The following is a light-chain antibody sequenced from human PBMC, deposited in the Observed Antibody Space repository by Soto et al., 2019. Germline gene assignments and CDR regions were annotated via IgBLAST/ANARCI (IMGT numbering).Light chain of an antibody. CDR1: SSDVGAYNY. J-gene: IGLJ1*01. CDR2: DVS. Sequence: QSALTQPASVSGSPGQSITISCTGTSSDVGAYNYVSWYQQPPGKAPKLMIHDVSNRPSGVSNRFSGSKSGNTASLTISGLQAEDEADYYCRSYTSRSTPYVFGTGTKVTVL. CDR3: RSYTSRSTPYV. V-gene: IGLV2-14*01.